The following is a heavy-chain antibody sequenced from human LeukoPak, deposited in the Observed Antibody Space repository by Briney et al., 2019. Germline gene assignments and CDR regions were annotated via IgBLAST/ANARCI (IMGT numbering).Heavy chain of an antibody. J-gene: IGHJ5*02. CDR2: IIPIFGTA. D-gene: IGHD2-2*02. CDR3: ARRYCSSTSCYTSYWFDP. V-gene: IGHV1-69*05. Sequence: SVKVSCKASGYTFTGYYMHWVRQAPGQGLECMGGIIPIFGTANYAQKFQGRVTITTNESTSTAYMELSSLRSEDTAVYYCARRYCSSTSCYTSYWFDPWGQGTLVTVSS. CDR1: GYTFTGYY.